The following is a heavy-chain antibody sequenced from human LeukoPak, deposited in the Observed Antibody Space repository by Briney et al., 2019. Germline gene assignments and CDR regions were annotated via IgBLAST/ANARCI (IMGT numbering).Heavy chain of an antibody. V-gene: IGHV4-34*01. CDR2: IDHTGGT. CDR3: AMVLWQSARPGP. Sequence: SETLSLTCAVYGGSLINYYWSWIRQSPGKGLEWIGDIDHTGGTSYNPALRSRVTMSIDPSRNQFYLKINTVTASDTAVYYCAMVLWQSARPGPWDQGSLVTVSS. D-gene: IGHD2/OR15-2a*01. CDR1: GGSLINYY. J-gene: IGHJ5*02.